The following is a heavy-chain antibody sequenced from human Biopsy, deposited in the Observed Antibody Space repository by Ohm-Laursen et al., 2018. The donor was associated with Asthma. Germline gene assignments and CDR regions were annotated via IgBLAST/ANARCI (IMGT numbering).Heavy chain of an antibody. CDR1: GFTFGSYG. J-gene: IGHJ6*02. CDR2: IWFDGSNK. D-gene: IGHD2-2*01. V-gene: IGHV3-33*01. Sequence: SLRLSCTASGFTFGSYGLHWVRQAPGKGLEWVADIWFDGSNKHYADSVKGRLTISRDNAKNTLYLQMNSLRVEDTAVYYCARDGVVPDAMYYHYYYGLDVWGQGTTVTVSS. CDR3: ARDGVVPDAMYYHYYYGLDV.